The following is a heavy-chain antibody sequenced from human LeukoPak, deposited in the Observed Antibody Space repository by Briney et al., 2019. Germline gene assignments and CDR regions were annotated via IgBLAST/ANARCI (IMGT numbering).Heavy chain of an antibody. V-gene: IGHV3-48*04. CDR1: GFTFSSYS. J-gene: IGHJ3*02. Sequence: PGGSLRLSCAASGFTFSSYSMNWVRQAPGKGLEWVSYISSSSSTIYYADSVKGGFTISRDNAKNSLYLQMNSLRAEDTAVYYCARGPVGGTAHLDAFDIWGQGTMVTVSS. CDR2: ISSSSSTI. CDR3: ARGPVGGTAHLDAFDI. D-gene: IGHD2-8*02.